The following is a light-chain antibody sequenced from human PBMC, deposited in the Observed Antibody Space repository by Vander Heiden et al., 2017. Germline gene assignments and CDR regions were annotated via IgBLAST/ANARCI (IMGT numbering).Light chain of an antibody. J-gene: IGKJ5*01. CDR2: AAS. V-gene: IGKV1-12*01. CDR1: QGISSW. Sequence: IQMTQPPSSVSASVGDRVTITCRSSQGISSWLAWYQQKLWKAPKLLIYAASSFLSRVPSRFSRRRSRTDFTLTISILKLEDFATSYCQQANSVPITFGQGTLVEIK. CDR3: QQANSVPIT.